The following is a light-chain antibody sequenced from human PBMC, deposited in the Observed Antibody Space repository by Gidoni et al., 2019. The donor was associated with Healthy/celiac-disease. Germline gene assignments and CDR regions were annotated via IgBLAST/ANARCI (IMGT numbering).Light chain of an antibody. J-gene: IGKJ1*01. CDR2: QAS. Sequence: DIPMTQSPSPLSASVGNRVTITCRASQSISSWVAWYQQKPGKAHKLLIYQASSLESGVPSRFSGSGSGPAFTLTNSSLQPDDFATYYCQHPWTFXXXTKVEIK. CDR3: QHPWT. V-gene: IGKV1-5*03. CDR1: QSISSW.